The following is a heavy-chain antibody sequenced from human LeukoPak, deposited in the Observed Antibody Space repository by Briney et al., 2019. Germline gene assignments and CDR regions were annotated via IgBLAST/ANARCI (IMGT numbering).Heavy chain of an antibody. CDR2: IFYSGGT. Sequence: PSETLSLTCSFSGDSISCYSWSWIRQPPGKGLEWIGYIFYSGGTYYNPSLYSRVSVSVDTSRNQFSLRLNSVTATETAVYYCARAIDKIGPSANDSSGGGFDYWGQGTLVTVSS. CDR3: ARAIDKIGPSANDSSGGGFDY. D-gene: IGHD3-10*01. V-gene: IGHV4-59*04. J-gene: IGHJ4*02. CDR1: GDSISCYS.